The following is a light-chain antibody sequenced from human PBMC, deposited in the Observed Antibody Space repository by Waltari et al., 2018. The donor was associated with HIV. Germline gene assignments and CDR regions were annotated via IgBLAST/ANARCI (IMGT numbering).Light chain of an antibody. CDR3: QQYYSTPLT. J-gene: IGKJ4*01. Sequence: DIVMTQSPDSLAGYLGERATINCKSSQSVLYSSNNKNYLAWYQQKPGQPPELLIYWASTRESGVPDRFTGSGSGTDFTLTISSLQAEDVAVYYCQQYYSTPLTFGGGTKVEIK. CDR2: WAS. CDR1: QSVLYSSNNKNY. V-gene: IGKV4-1*01.